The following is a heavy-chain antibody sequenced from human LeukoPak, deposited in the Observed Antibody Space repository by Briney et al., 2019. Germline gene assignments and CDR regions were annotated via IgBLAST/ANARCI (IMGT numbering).Heavy chain of an antibody. CDR2: ISSSSSYI. CDR3: ARGPDIVLMVYAIHYYGMDV. CDR1: GFTFSSYS. Sequence: PGGSLRLSCAASGFTFSSYSMNWVRQAPGKGLEWVSSISSSSSYIYYADSVKGRFTISRDNAKNSLYLQMNSLRAEDTAVYYCARGPDIVLMVYAIHYYGMDVWGQGTTVTVSS. J-gene: IGHJ6*02. D-gene: IGHD2-8*01. V-gene: IGHV3-21*01.